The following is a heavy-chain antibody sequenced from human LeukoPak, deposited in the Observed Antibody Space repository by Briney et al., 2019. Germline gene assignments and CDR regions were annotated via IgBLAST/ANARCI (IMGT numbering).Heavy chain of an antibody. D-gene: IGHD4-11*01. V-gene: IGHV1-2*02. CDR2: INPNTGGT. Sequence: ASVKVSCKASGYSFTGHYMHWVRQAPGQGLEWMGWINPNTGGTNYAQKFQGRVTMTRDTSISTAYMELSRLRSDDTAVYYCARGLTTSKGGYYYYYMDVWGKGTTVTVSS. CDR3: ARGLTTSKGGYYYYYMDV. CDR1: GYSFTGHY. J-gene: IGHJ6*03.